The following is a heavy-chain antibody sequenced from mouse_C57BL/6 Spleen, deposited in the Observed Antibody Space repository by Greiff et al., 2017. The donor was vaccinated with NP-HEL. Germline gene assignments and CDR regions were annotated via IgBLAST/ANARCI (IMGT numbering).Heavy chain of an antibody. D-gene: IGHD1-1*01. V-gene: IGHV1-55*01. J-gene: IGHJ2*01. Sequence: QVQLQQPGAELVKPGASVKMSCKASGYTFTSYWITWVKQRPGQGLEWIGDIYPGSGSTNYNEKFKSKATLTVDTSSSTAYMQLSSLTSEDSAVYYCAREVYYYGSSWGYWGQGTTLTVSS. CDR2: IYPGSGST. CDR3: AREVYYYGSSWGY. CDR1: GYTFTSYW.